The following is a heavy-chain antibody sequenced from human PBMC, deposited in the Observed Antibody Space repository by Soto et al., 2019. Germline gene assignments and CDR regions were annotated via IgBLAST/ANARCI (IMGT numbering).Heavy chain of an antibody. CDR3: ARGVPTMTTVTPNYFDH. CDR1: GGSFSGYY. Sequence: SDTLSLTCAVYGGSFSGYYWSWIRQPPGKGLEWIGEINHSGSTNYNPSLKSRVTISVDTSKNQFSLKLSSVTAADTAVYYCARGVPTMTTVTPNYFDHWGQGTLVTVSS. V-gene: IGHV4-34*01. CDR2: INHSGST. J-gene: IGHJ4*02. D-gene: IGHD4-17*01.